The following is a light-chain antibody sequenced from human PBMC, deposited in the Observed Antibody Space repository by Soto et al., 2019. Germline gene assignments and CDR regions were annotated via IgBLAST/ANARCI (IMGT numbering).Light chain of an antibody. CDR3: QQQGT. CDR2: DAS. CDR1: QSVSSY. V-gene: IGKV3-11*01. Sequence: EIVLTQSPATLSLSPGERATLSCRASQSVSSYLAWYQQKPGQAPRLLIYDASNRATGIPARLSGSGSGTDFTLTISSLEPEDFAVYYCQQQGTFGPGTKVDIK. J-gene: IGKJ3*01.